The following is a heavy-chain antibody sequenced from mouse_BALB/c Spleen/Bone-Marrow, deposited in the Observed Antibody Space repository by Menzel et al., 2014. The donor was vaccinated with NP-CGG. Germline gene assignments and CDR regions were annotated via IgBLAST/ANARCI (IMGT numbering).Heavy chain of an antibody. V-gene: IGHV1-69*02. Sequence: QVQLQQPGAELVRPGASVKLSCKASGYTFTSYWINWVKQRPGQGLEWIGNIYPSDTYTNYNQKFKDKATLTVDKSSSTAYMQLSSPTSEDSAVYYCTRSGGYYFDCWGQGTTLTVST. CDR2: IYPSDTYT. CDR3: TRSGGYYFDC. J-gene: IGHJ2*01. CDR1: GYTFTSYW.